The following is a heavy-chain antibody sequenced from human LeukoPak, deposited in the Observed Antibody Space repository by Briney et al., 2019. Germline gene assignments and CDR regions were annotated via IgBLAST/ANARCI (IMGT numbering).Heavy chain of an antibody. Sequence: GGSLRLSCAASGFTFSSYSMNWVRQAPGKGLEWVSAISGSGGSTYYADSVKGRFTISRDNSKNTLYLQMNSLRAEDTAVYYCAKDRRYSYGYIDYWGQGTLVTVSS. CDR2: ISGSGGST. V-gene: IGHV3-23*01. J-gene: IGHJ4*02. D-gene: IGHD5-18*01. CDR3: AKDRRYSYGYIDY. CDR1: GFTFSSYS.